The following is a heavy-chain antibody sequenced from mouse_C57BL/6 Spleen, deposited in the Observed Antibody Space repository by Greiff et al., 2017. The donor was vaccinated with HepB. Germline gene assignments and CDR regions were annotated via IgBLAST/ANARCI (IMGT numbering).Heavy chain of an antibody. CDR3: ARWGGAAQALFAY. CDR1: GYTFTSYW. V-gene: IGHV1-50*01. J-gene: IGHJ3*01. CDR2: IDPSDSYT. D-gene: IGHD3-2*02. Sequence: QVQLQQPGAELVKPGASVKLSCKASGYTFTSYWMQWVKQRPGQGLEWIGEIDPSDSYTNYNQKFKGKATLTVDTSSSTAYMQLSSLTSEDSAVYYCARWGGAAQALFAYWGQGTLVTVSA.